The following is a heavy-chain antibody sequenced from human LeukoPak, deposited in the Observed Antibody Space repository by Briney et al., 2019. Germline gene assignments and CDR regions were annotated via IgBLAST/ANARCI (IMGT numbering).Heavy chain of an antibody. Sequence: PSETLSLTCAVYGGSFSGYYWSWIRQPPGKGLEWIGEINHSGSTNYNPSLKSRVTISVDTSKNQFSLKLSSVTAADTAVYYCARDAASAARLVDYWGQGTLVTVSS. CDR1: GGSFSGYY. V-gene: IGHV4-34*01. D-gene: IGHD6-19*01. CDR3: ARDAASAARLVDY. CDR2: INHSGST. J-gene: IGHJ4*02.